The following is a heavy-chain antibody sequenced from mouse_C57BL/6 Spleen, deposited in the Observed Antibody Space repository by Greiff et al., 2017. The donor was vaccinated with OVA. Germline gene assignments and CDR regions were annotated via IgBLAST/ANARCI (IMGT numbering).Heavy chain of an antibody. V-gene: IGHV1-26*01. CDR2: INPNNGGT. CDR1: GYTFTDYY. Sequence: EVKLQQSGPELVKPGASVKISCKASGYTFTDYYMNWVKQSHGKSLEWICDINPNNGGTSYNQKFKGNATLTVDKSSSTAYMELRSLTSEDSAVYYCARSTLYYDYDESYWYFDVWGTGTTVTVSS. CDR3: ARSTLYYDYDESYWYFDV. D-gene: IGHD2-4*01. J-gene: IGHJ1*03.